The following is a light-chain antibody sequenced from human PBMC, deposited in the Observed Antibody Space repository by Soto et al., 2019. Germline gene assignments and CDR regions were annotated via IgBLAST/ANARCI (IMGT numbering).Light chain of an antibody. CDR1: QSIDNL. Sequence: DIHVTQSPSTLSASVGDRVAITCRASQSIDNLLVWDQQKPGKAPKLLIYKASKLESGVPSGFSGSGSGTDFTLTINSLQPDDFATYYCQQYYSYPWTFGQGTKVEIK. CDR3: QQYYSYPWT. J-gene: IGKJ1*01. V-gene: IGKV1-5*03. CDR2: KAS.